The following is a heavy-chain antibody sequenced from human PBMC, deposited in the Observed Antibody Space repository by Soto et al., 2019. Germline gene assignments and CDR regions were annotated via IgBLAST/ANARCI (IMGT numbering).Heavy chain of an antibody. CDR3: TTDLWFGEVIYYGMDV. CDR1: GFTFSNAW. Sequence: GGSLRLCCAASGFTFSNAWMSWVRQAPGKGLEWVGRIKSKTDGGTTDYAAPVKGRFTISRDDSKNTLYLQMNSLKTEDTAVYYCTTDLWFGEVIYYGMDVWGQGTTVIVSS. V-gene: IGHV3-15*01. D-gene: IGHD3-10*01. CDR2: IKSKTDGGTT. J-gene: IGHJ6*02.